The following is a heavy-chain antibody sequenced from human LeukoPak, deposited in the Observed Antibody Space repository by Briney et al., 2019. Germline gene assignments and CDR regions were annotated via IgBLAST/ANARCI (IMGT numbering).Heavy chain of an antibody. CDR1: GFTVSSNY. Sequence: GGSLRLSCAASGFTVSSNYMSWVRQAPGKGLEWVSVIYGGGSTYYADSVKGRFTISRDNSKNTLYLQMNSLRAEDTAVYYCASLSGSGYYFDNWGQGTLVTVSS. CDR2: IYGGGST. D-gene: IGHD1-26*01. J-gene: IGHJ4*02. CDR3: ASLSGSGYYFDN. V-gene: IGHV3-53*01.